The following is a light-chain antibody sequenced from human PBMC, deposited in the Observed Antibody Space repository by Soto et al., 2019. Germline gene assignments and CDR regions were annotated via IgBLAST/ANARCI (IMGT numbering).Light chain of an antibody. V-gene: IGKV3-15*01. J-gene: IGKJ5*01. CDR1: QSVSSN. CDR2: GAS. Sequence: EIVMTQSPATLSVSPGERATLSCRASQSVSSNLACYQQKPGQAPRLLIYGASTRAPGIPARFSGSGSGTELTLTISSLQSEDFAVYYCQQYNNWPPITCGQGTRLEIK. CDR3: QQYNNWPPIT.